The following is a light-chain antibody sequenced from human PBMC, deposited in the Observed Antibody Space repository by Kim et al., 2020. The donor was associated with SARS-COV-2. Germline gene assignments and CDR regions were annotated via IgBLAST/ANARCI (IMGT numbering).Light chain of an antibody. J-gene: IGLJ1*01. CDR1: KLGDKY. CDR3: QTWDSHTFV. Sequence: SSELTQPPSVSVSPGQTVSITCSGDKLGDKYTYWYQQKPGQSPVLVIYQDDKRPSGIPERFSGSNSGDTATLTISGTQPMDEGDYYCQTWDSHTFVFGAG. CDR2: QDD. V-gene: IGLV3-1*01.